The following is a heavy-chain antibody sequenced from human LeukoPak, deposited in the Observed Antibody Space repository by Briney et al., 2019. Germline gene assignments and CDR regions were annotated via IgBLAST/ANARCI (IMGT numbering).Heavy chain of an antibody. V-gene: IGHV4-39*01. CDR2: IYYSGST. Sequence: TPSETLSLTCTVSGGSISSSSYYWGWIRQPPGKGLEWIGSIYYSGSTYYNPSLKGRVTISVDTSKNQFSLKLSSVTAADTAVYYCARLSRGYDYFSFDYWGQGTLVTVSS. J-gene: IGHJ4*02. D-gene: IGHD5-12*01. CDR1: GGSISSSSYY. CDR3: ARLSRGYDYFSFDY.